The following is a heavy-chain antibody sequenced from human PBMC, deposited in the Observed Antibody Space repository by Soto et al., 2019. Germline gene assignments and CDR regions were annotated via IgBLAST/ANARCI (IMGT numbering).Heavy chain of an antibody. CDR1: GGSISSSSYY. J-gene: IGHJ4*02. D-gene: IGHD4-17*01. CDR3: ARHYSYGGKGCDY. CDR2: IYYSGST. V-gene: IGHV4-39*01. Sequence: QLQLQESGPGLVKPSETLSLTCTVSGGSISSSSYYWGWIRQPPGKGLEWIGSIYYSGSTYYNPSLKSRVTISVDTSKNQFSLKLSSVTAADTAVYYCARHYSYGGKGCDYWGQGTLVTVSS.